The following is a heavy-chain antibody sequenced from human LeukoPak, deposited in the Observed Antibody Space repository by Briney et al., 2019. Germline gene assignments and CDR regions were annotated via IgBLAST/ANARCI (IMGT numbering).Heavy chain of an antibody. Sequence: SETLSLTCTVSGGSISSYYWSWIRQPPGKGLECIGYIYYSGSTNYNPSLKSRVTISVDTSKNQFSLKLSSVTAADTAVYYCAREEGYDFWSGYYRGWFDPWGQGTLVTVSS. D-gene: IGHD3-3*01. CDR3: AREEGYDFWSGYYRGWFDP. J-gene: IGHJ5*02. V-gene: IGHV4-59*01. CDR2: IYYSGST. CDR1: GGSISSYY.